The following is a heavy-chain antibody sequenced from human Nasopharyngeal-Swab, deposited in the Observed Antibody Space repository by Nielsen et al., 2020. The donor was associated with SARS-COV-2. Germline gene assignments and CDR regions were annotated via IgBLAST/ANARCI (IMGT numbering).Heavy chain of an antibody. CDR3: ARDQGSSWYTYYYYYGMDV. CDR1: GFTFSSYA. J-gene: IGHJ6*02. V-gene: IGHV3-30-3*01. Sequence: GGSPRLSCAASGFTFSSYAMPWVRQAPGKGLEWVAVISYDGSKKYYADSVKGRFTISRDNSKNTLYLQMNSLRAEDTAVYYCARDQGSSWYTYYYYYGMDVWGQGTTVTVSS. CDR2: ISYDGSKK. D-gene: IGHD6-13*01.